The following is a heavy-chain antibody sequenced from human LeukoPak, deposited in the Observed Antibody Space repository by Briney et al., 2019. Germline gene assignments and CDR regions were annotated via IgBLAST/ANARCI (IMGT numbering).Heavy chain of an antibody. J-gene: IGHJ5*02. Sequence: SETLSLTCTVSGGSVNTADNYWTWIRQPPGKGLEWIGFMSYSGNTYYHPSLQSRVSLSLDTSGKHFYLRLTSVIAADTAVYYCARGSGSDPWPIFDPWGPGTLVTVSS. CDR2: MSYSGNT. CDR1: GGSVNTADNY. V-gene: IGHV4-30-4*01. D-gene: IGHD3-10*01. CDR3: ARGSGSDPWPIFDP.